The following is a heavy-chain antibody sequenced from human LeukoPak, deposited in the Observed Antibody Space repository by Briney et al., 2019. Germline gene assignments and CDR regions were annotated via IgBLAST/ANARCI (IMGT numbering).Heavy chain of an antibody. CDR1: GGSISSGSYY. Sequence: SETLSLTCTVSGGSISSGSYYWSWIRQPAGKGLEWIGRIYTSGRTNYNPSLKSRVTISVDTSKNQFSLKLSSVTAADTAVYYCARDTGNSIADYWGQGTLVTVSS. CDR2: IYTSGRT. D-gene: IGHD6-6*01. CDR3: ARDTGNSIADY. V-gene: IGHV4-61*02. J-gene: IGHJ4*02.